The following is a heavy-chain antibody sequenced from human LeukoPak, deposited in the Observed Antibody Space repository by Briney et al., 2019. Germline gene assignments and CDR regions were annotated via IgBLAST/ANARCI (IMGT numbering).Heavy chain of an antibody. CDR3: ARRCMSGYCSSGGPMDDY. V-gene: IGHV5-51*01. Sequence: GESLKISCKGSGYSFTRYWIGWVRQMPETXLEWMGVIYPADSDTTYNPSFQGQVTISVDRSINTAYLQWSSLKASDTAMYYCARRCMSGYCSSGGPMDDYWGQGTLVTVSS. CDR1: GYSFTRYW. D-gene: IGHD2-15*01. CDR2: IYPADSDT. J-gene: IGHJ4*02.